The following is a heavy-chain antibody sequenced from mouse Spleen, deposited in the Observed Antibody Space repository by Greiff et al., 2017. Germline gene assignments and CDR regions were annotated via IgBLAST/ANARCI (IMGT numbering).Heavy chain of an antibody. D-gene: IGHD1-1*01. CDR1: GYSITSDYA. V-gene: IGHV3-2*02. J-gene: IGHJ4*01. CDR2: ISYSGST. Sequence: ESGPGLVKPSQSLSLTCTVTGYSITSDYALNWIRQFPGNKLEWMGYISYSGSTSYNPSLKSRISITRDTSKNQFFLQLNSVTTEDTATYYCARTTVVATDAMDYWGQGTSVTVSS. CDR3: ARTTVVATDAMDY.